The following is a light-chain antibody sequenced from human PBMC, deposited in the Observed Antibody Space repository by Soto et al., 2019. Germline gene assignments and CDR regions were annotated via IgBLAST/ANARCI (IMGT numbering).Light chain of an antibody. J-gene: IGKJ4*01. CDR2: AAS. CDR1: QNIDTK. Sequence: ELVMTHSPDTQSVSPGERATLSCRASQNIDTKLAWYQQRPGQSPRLLIYAASTRAPGVPARFSGSGSGTAFTLTISGLQSEDFGLFFCQLYYKWPLSFGGVSKVDVK. V-gene: IGKV3-15*01. CDR3: QLYYKWPLS.